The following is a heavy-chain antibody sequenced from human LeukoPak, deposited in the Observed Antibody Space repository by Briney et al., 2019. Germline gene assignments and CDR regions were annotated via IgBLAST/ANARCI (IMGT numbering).Heavy chain of an antibody. V-gene: IGHV4-4*07. D-gene: IGHD1-26*01. J-gene: IGHJ6*03. CDR3: ARSGSRLVMDV. Sequence: SETLSLTCTVSGGSISSYYWSWIRQPAGKGLEWIGRIYTSGSTNYNPSLKSRVTMSVDTSKNQFSLKLSSLTAADTALYHCARSGSRLVMDVWGKGTTVTVCS. CDR2: IYTSGST. CDR1: GGSISSYY.